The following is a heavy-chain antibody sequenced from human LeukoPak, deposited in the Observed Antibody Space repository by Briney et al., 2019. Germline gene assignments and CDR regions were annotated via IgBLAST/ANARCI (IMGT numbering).Heavy chain of an antibody. D-gene: IGHD6-19*01. CDR1: GFTFSCYG. V-gene: IGHV3-23*01. CDR3: AKEQQWFVIDY. CDR2: ISGSGGDT. J-gene: IGHJ4*02. Sequence: GGSLRLSCAASGFTFSCYGMHWVRQAPGKGLEWVSSISGSGGDTYYADSVKGRFTISRDNSKNTLYLQMNGLRAEDTALYYCAKEQQWFVIDYWGQGTLVTVSS.